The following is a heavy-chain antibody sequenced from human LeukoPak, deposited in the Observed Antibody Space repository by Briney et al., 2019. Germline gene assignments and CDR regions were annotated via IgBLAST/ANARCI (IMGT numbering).Heavy chain of an antibody. V-gene: IGHV3-21*01. CDR3: ASLYSGSYLTGIDY. CDR2: ISSSSSYI. J-gene: IGHJ4*02. CDR1: GFTFSSYS. D-gene: IGHD1-26*01. Sequence: GGSLRLSCAASGFTFSSYSMNWVRQAPGKGLEWVSSISSSSSYIYYADSVKGRFTISRDNAKNSLYLQMNSLRAEDTAVYYCASLYSGSYLTGIDYWGQGTLVTVSS.